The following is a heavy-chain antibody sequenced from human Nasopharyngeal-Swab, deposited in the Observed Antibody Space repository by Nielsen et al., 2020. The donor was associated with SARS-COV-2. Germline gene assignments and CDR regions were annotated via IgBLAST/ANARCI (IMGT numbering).Heavy chain of an antibody. CDR2: IYSSGST. D-gene: IGHD2-2*01. Sequence: SETLSPTCTVSGGYISSGGHYWTWIRQPAGKGLEWIGRIYSSGSTNYNPSLKSRVSISIDTSKNQFSLRLSSVTAADTAMYYCATCSSANCYPPDDAFDIWGQGTMV. CDR1: GGYISSGGHY. CDR3: ATCSSANCYPPDDAFDI. J-gene: IGHJ3*02. V-gene: IGHV4-61*02.